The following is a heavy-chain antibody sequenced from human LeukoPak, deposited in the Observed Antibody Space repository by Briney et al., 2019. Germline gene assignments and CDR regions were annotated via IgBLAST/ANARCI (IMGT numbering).Heavy chain of an antibody. CDR2: ISGSGGST. V-gene: IGHV3-23*01. D-gene: IGHD3-10*01. Sequence: GGSLRLSCVASGFTFSSYSMNWVRQAPGKGLEWVSAISGSGGSTYYADSVKGRFTISRDNSKNTLYLQMNSLRAEDTAVYYCAKDKSYYGSGSYLPNWFDPWGQGTLVTVSS. CDR1: GFTFSSYS. CDR3: AKDKSYYGSGSYLPNWFDP. J-gene: IGHJ5*02.